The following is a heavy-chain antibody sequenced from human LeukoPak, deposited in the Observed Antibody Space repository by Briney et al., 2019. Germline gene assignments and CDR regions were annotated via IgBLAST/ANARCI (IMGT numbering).Heavy chain of an antibody. CDR1: GFTFSSYE. CDR3: ARGLFLSGYLDAFDI. J-gene: IGHJ3*02. D-gene: IGHD3-22*01. V-gene: IGHV3-53*01. Sequence: GGSLRLSCAASGFTFSSYEMNWVRQAPGKGLEWVSLIYSDGRTYYADSVKGRCTISRDGSKNTLYLQMNSLRVEDTAVYYCARGLFLSGYLDAFDIWGQGTVVTVSS. CDR2: IYSDGRT.